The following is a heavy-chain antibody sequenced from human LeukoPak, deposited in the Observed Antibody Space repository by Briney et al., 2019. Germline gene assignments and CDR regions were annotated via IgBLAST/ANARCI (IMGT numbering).Heavy chain of an antibody. CDR3: ARELVGATANWFDP. CDR1: GDSISSYY. V-gene: IGHV4-59*01. Sequence: SETLSLTCTVSGDSISSYYWSWIRQPPGEGLEWIGYISYTGNTNYPPSLKSRGPISVDTSKNQFSLDLSSVTAADTAVYYCARELVGATANWFDPWGQGTLVTVSS. J-gene: IGHJ5*02. CDR2: ISYTGNT. D-gene: IGHD1-26*01.